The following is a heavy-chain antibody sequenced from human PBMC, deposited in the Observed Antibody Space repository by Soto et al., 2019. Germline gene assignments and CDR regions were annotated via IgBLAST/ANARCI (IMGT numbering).Heavy chain of an antibody. CDR2: INPKSGDT. CDR1: GGTFSSYA. Sequence: GASVKVSCKASGGTFSSYAISWVRQAPGQGLEWMGWINPKSGDTSYAQKFQGWVTMTRDTSISTGYMELSRLRSDDTAVYYCARVKDADYRNWFDPWGQGTLVTVSS. CDR3: ARVKDADYRNWFDP. D-gene: IGHD4-17*01. V-gene: IGHV1-2*04. J-gene: IGHJ5*02.